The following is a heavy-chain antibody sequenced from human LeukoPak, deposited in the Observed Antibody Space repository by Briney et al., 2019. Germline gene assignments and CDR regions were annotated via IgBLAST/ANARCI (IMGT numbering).Heavy chain of an antibody. CDR3: ARKLASSGRYSSHYYYYMDV. Sequence: ASVKVSCKASGYTFTSYFMHWVQQAPGQGLEWMGIINPSGGSTSYAQKFQGRVTMTRNTSISTAYMELSSLRSEDTAVYYCARKLASSGRYSSHYYYYMDVWGKGTTVTISS. V-gene: IGHV1-46*01. D-gene: IGHD6-19*01. J-gene: IGHJ6*03. CDR1: GYTFTSYF. CDR2: INPSGGST.